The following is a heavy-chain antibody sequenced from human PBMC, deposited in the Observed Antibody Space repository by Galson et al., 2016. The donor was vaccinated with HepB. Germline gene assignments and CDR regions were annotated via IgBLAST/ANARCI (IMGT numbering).Heavy chain of an antibody. CDR3: ARDRIKVVPPVIDWFDP. V-gene: IGHV1-18*04. J-gene: IGHJ5*02. Sequence: SVKVSCKASGYTFTSYGISWVRQAPGQGLEWMGWIATYNGDTNYAQKFPGRLTTTTDTSTTTAYMELRSLRFDDTAVYYCARDRIKVVPPVIDWFDPWGQGTLVTVSS. D-gene: IGHD2-2*01. CDR2: IATYNGDT. CDR1: GYTFTSYG.